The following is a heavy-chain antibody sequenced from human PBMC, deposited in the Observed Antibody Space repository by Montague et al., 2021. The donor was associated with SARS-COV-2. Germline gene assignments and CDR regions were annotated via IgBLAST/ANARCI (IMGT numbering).Heavy chain of an antibody. J-gene: IGHJ6*02. D-gene: IGHD2-2*01. CDR1: GGSFSGYY. V-gene: IGHV4-34*01. CDR2: ISHSCST. CDR3: ARFAHRLPFISSYYGMDV. Sequence: SETLSLTCAVYGGSFSGYYWSWIRHRPGQGLEWIGVISHSCSTNYNPYLTRRVTISIATSKNQFSLKLSSVAAAATAVYYCARFAHRLPFISSYYGMDVWGQGTTVTVSS.